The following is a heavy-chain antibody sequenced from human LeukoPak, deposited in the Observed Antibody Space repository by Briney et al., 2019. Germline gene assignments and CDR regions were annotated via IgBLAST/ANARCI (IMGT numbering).Heavy chain of an antibody. CDR2: VYPGDSDT. Sequence: GESLKISCKASGYDFTSYWLVWVRQMPGKGLEWMGMVYPGDSDTRYSPSFEGQVTISADKSITTAYLHWSSLRASDSAMYYCARLFRGGRWLQMDAYWGQGTLVTVSS. D-gene: IGHD5-24*01. CDR1: GYDFTSYW. J-gene: IGHJ4*02. V-gene: IGHV5-51*01. CDR3: ARLFRGGRWLQMDAY.